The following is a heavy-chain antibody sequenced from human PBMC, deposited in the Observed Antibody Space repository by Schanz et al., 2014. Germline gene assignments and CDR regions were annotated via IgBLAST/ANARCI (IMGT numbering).Heavy chain of an antibody. CDR3: ARLGVGDKAYYYYGTDV. CDR2: IFFSGST. V-gene: IGHV4-59*08. D-gene: IGHD1-26*01. J-gene: IGHJ6*02. Sequence: QVQLQESGPGLVKPSETLSLTCTVSGVSIGGYYWSWIRQPPGKGLEWIGYIFFSGSTTYNPSFKSGVTIPYNLSKNRFPRNRGSVTAADTAVYYCARLGVGDKAYYYYGTDVWGQGTTVLVSS. CDR1: GVSIGGYY.